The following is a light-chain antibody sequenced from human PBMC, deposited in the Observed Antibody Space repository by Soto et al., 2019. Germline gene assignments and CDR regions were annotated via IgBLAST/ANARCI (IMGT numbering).Light chain of an antibody. V-gene: IGLV2-14*01. J-gene: IGLJ1*01. CDR1: STDVGGYNY. CDR2: EVS. CDR3: SSYSRSSFYV. Sequence: QSALAQPSSVSGSPGQSITISCTGTSTDVGGYNYVSWYQHHPGKGPKLIIYEVSNRPSGVSNRFSGSKSGNTASLTISGLQAEDEADYYCSSYSRSSFYVFGTGTKLTVL.